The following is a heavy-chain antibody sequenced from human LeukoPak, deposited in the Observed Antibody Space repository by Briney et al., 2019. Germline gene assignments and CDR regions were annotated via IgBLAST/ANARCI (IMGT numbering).Heavy chain of an antibody. D-gene: IGHD5-18*01. CDR1: GFAFSNYE. V-gene: IGHV3-48*03. CDR2: ISSSGLTI. CDR3: VRERYGYGPAPFDF. Sequence: PGGSLRLSCATSGFAFSNYEFNWVRQAPGKGLGWISYISSSGLTIYYTDSVKGRFTISRDNAKNSLYLQMISLRVEDTAVYYCVRERYGYGPAPFDFWGQGTLVTVSS. J-gene: IGHJ4*02.